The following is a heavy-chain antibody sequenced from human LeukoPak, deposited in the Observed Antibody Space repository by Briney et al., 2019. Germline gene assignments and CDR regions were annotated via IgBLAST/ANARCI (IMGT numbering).Heavy chain of an antibody. J-gene: IGHJ4*02. CDR1: GGTFSSYA. D-gene: IGHD3-22*01. V-gene: IGHV1-69*13. CDR2: IIPIFGTA. CDR3: ARDPRGYDSSGYYDDY. Sequence: SVKVSCKASGGTFSSYAISWVRQAPGQGLEWMGGIIPIFGTANYAQKFQGRVTITADESTSTAYMELSSLRSEDTAVYYCARDPRGYDSSGYYDDYWGQGTLVTVSS.